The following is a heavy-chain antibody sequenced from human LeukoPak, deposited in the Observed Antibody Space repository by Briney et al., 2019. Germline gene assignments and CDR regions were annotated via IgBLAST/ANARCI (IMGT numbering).Heavy chain of an antibody. J-gene: IGHJ4*02. D-gene: IGHD2-15*01. CDR2: ISGSGDST. CDR1: GGSISSSN. CDR3: AKDRYCGGGSCYGIDY. V-gene: IGHV3-23*01. Sequence: ETLSLTCAVSGGSISSSNWWSWVRQPPGKGLEWVSIISGSGDSTYYAESVKGRFTISRDNSKNTLYLQMNSLRAEDTALYYCAKDRYCGGGSCYGIDYWGQGTLVTVSS.